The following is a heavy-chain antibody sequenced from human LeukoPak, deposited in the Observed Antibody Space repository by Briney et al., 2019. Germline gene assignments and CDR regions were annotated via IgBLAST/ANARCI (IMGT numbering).Heavy chain of an antibody. J-gene: IGHJ6*02. CDR3: ARVYCGGDCYYYYYGMDV. Sequence: ASVKVSCKASGYTFTGYYMHWVRQAPGQGLEWMGWINPNGGGTNYAQKFQGRVTMTRDTSISTAYMELSRLRSDDTAVYYCARVYCGGDCYYYYYGMDVWGQGTTVTVSS. D-gene: IGHD2-21*02. CDR1: GYTFTGYY. CDR2: INPNGGGT. V-gene: IGHV1-2*02.